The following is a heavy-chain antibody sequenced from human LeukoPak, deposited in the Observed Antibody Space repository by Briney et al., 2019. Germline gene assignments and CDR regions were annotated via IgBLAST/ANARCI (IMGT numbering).Heavy chain of an antibody. CDR3: AIVIGSGWSHDY. Sequence: GGSLRLSCAASGSTFSSYAMSWVRQAPGKGLEWVSAISGSGGSTYYADSVKGRFTISRDNSKNTLYLQMNSLRAEDTAVYYCAIVIGSGWSHDYWGQGTLVTVSS. V-gene: IGHV3-23*01. J-gene: IGHJ4*02. D-gene: IGHD6-19*01. CDR1: GSTFSSYA. CDR2: ISGSGGST.